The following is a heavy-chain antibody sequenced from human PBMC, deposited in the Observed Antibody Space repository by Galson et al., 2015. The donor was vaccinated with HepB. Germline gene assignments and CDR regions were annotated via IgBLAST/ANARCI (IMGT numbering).Heavy chain of an antibody. CDR2: IGVYDGNT. Sequence: SVKVSCKASGYTFSNHDITWVRQAPGQGLEWMGWIGVYDGNTNYAQKLQGRVIMTTDTSTGTAYMELRSLRSDDTAVYYCARERSSMVWGSTKLDYWGQGTLVTVSS. CDR3: ARERSSMVWGSTKLDY. D-gene: IGHD3-16*01. J-gene: IGHJ4*02. V-gene: IGHV1-18*01. CDR1: GYTFSNHD.